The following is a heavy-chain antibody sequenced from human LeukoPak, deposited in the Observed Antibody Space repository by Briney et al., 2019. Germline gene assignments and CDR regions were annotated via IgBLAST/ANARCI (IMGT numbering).Heavy chain of an antibody. D-gene: IGHD6-13*01. J-gene: IGHJ6*02. V-gene: IGHV4-4*07. CDR1: GGSISSYY. CDR2: IYTSGST. CDR3: AREGPNLYSSSWAPIPHYYYYGMDV. Sequence: SETLSLTCTVSGGSISSYYWSWIRRPAGKGLEWIGRIYTSGSTNYNPSLKSRVTMSVDTSKNQFSLKLSSVTAADTDVYYCAREGPNLYSSSWAPIPHYYYYGMDVWGQGTTVTVSS.